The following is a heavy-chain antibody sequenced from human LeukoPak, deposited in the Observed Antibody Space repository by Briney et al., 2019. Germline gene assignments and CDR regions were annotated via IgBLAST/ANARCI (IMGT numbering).Heavy chain of an antibody. CDR2: ISYDGTNK. V-gene: IGHV3-30-3*01. CDR1: GFSFSSYA. CDR3: ARDEYTSSWYVDAFDI. J-gene: IGHJ3*02. D-gene: IGHD6-13*01. Sequence: GGSLRLSCAASGFSFSSYAMHWVRQAPGKGLEWVAVISYDGTNKYYADSVKGRFTISRDNSKNTLYLQMNSLRAEDTAVYYCARDEYTSSWYVDAFDIWGQGTMVTVSS.